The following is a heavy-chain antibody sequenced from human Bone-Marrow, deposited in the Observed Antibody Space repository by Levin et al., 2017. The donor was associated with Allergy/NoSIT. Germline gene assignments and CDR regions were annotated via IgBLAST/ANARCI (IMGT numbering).Heavy chain of an antibody. Sequence: ASVKVSCKVSGYTLTEFSIDWVRQAPGKGLEWMGNFYREDGETVYAQKFQGRVTMTEDTSSSTAYMELSSLRSEDTAIYYCATDFLATAGGVAYWGQGTLVSVAS. CDR3: ATDFLATAGGVAY. J-gene: IGHJ4*02. CDR1: GYTLTEFS. D-gene: IGHD6-25*01. V-gene: IGHV1-24*01. CDR2: FYREDGET.